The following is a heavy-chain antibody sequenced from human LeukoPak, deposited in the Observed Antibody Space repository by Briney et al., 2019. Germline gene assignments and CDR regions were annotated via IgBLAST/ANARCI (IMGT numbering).Heavy chain of an antibody. V-gene: IGHV4-59*01. Sequence: PSETLSLTCTVPGGSISSYYWSWIRQPPGKGLEWIGYIYYSGSTNYNPSLKSRVTISGDTSKNQLSLKLNSVTAADTALYFCARVNFGSLKEGFDPWGQGTLVSVSS. CDR1: GGSISSYY. CDR3: ARVNFGSLKEGFDP. CDR2: IYYSGST. J-gene: IGHJ5*02. D-gene: IGHD3-10*01.